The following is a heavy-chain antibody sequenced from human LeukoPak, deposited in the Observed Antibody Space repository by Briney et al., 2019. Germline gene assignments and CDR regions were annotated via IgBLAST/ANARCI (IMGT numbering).Heavy chain of an antibody. J-gene: IGHJ4*02. CDR2: MSPNSGDT. CDR3: VRTPPNWGFDY. Sequence: ASVKVSCKASGYTFTTHDINWVRQATGQGLKWLGWMSPNSGDTGYAQKFQGRVTMTSDSSISTAYMELSSLRSEDTAIYYCVRTPPNWGFDYWGQGTLVTVSS. V-gene: IGHV1-8*01. D-gene: IGHD7-27*01. CDR1: GYTFTTHD.